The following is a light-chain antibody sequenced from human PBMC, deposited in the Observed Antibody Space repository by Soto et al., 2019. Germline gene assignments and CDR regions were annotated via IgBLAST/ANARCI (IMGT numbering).Light chain of an antibody. V-gene: IGLV2-14*01. CDR2: DVS. CDR1: SSDVGGYNY. CDR3: SSYTSSSTPYV. Sequence: QSALTQPASVSGSPGQSITISCTGTSSDVGGYNYVSWYQQHPGKAPKLMIYDVSNRPSGVSNRFSGSKSGNTASLTISGLQAEDEADYYCSSYTSSSTPYVFGPGTKATVL. J-gene: IGLJ1*01.